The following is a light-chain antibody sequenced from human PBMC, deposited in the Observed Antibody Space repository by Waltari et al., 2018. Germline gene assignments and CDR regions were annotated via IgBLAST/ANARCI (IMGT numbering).Light chain of an antibody. CDR2: KAS. J-gene: IGKJ5*01. V-gene: IGKV1-5*03. CDR1: QSISSW. Sequence: DIQMTQSPSTLSASVGDRVTITCRASQSISSWLSWYQQKPGKAPNLLIYKASTLESEVPSRFSGSGSGTEFTLTISSLQPDDFATYYCQHYDNYPITFGQGTRLEIK. CDR3: QHYDNYPIT.